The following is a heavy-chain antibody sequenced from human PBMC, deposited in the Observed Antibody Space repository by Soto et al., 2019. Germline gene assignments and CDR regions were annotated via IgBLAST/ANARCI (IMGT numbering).Heavy chain of an antibody. CDR1: GGSISSGDYY. J-gene: IGHJ5*02. Sequence: PSETLSLTCTVSGGSISSGDYYWSWIRQPPGKGLEWIGYIYYSGSTYYNPSLKSRVTISVDTSKNQFSLKLSSVTAADTAVYYCARGPNVVVVAADTNEPGDWFDPWGQGTLVTV. CDR3: ARGPNVVVVAADTNEPGDWFDP. V-gene: IGHV4-30-4*01. D-gene: IGHD2-15*01. CDR2: IYYSGST.